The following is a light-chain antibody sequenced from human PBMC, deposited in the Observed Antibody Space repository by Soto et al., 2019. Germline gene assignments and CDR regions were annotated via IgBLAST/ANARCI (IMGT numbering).Light chain of an antibody. CDR1: INDVGGYDY. J-gene: IGLJ1*01. CDR3: CSYTTSSTYV. Sequence: QSALTQPASVSGAPGQSITISCTGTINDVGGYDYVSWYQQHPGKAPKVMIYDVSNRPSGVSNRFSGSKSGNTASLTISGLQAEDEADYSCCSYTTSSTYVFGTGTKVTVL. V-gene: IGLV2-14*01. CDR2: DVS.